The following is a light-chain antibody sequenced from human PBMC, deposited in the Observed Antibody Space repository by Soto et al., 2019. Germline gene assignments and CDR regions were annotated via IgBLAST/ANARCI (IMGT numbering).Light chain of an antibody. Sequence: QSVLTQPASVSGSPGQSITISCTGTSSDVGGYNYVSWYQQHPGKAPKLMIYEVSYRPSGVSNRFSGSKSGNTASLTISGLQAEDEADYYCSSYATSILWVFGGGTQLTVL. CDR3: SSYATSILWV. V-gene: IGLV2-14*01. CDR2: EVS. J-gene: IGLJ3*02. CDR1: SSDVGGYNY.